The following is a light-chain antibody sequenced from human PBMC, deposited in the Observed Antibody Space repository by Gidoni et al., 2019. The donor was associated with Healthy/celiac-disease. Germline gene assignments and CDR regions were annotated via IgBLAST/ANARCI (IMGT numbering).Light chain of an antibody. Sequence: QMTLSPSSLSATVGDRVTITCRASQSLDRFLNWYQQIPGKATKLLIYAASTLQSGVPSRFSGSGSGTQFTLTITSLHPEDSATYFCQQSQGTPWTFGQGTKVEIK. J-gene: IGKJ1*01. CDR3: QQSQGTPWT. V-gene: IGKV1-39*01. CDR1: QSLDRF. CDR2: AAS.